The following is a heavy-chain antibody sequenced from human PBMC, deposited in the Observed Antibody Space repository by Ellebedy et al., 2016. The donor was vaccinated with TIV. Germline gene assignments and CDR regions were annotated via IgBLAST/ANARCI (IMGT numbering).Heavy chain of an antibody. CDR2: FDPEDGET. Sequence: ASVKVSCXVSGYTLTELSMHWVRQAPGKGLEWMGGFDPEDGETIYAQKFQGRVTMTEDTSTDTAYMELSSLRSEDTAVYYCATGYYGSWYGRGMDVWGQGTTVTVSS. V-gene: IGHV1-24*01. J-gene: IGHJ6*02. CDR1: GYTLTELS. D-gene: IGHD6-13*01. CDR3: ATGYYGSWYGRGMDV.